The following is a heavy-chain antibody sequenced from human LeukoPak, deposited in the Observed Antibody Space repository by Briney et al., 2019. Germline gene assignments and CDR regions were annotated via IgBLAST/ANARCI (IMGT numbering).Heavy chain of an antibody. J-gene: IGHJ4*02. CDR2: MRNDGNNK. V-gene: IGHV3-30*02. CDR3: ARDSSMLRGPLVIYYFDF. D-gene: IGHD3-10*01. CDR1: GFTFSSYD. Sequence: GGSLRLSCAASGFTFSSYDMHWVRQAPGKGLEWVAFMRNDGNNKYYAHSVKGRFTISRDNSKNTLYLQMNSLRVEDTAVYYCARDSSMLRGPLVIYYFDFWGQGTLVTVSS.